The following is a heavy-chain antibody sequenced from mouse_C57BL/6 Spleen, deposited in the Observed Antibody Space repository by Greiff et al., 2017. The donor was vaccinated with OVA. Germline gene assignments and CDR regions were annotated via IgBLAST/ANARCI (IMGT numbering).Heavy chain of an antibody. Sequence: LVESGPELVKPGASVKISCKASGYAFSSSWMNWVKQRPGKGLEWIGRIYPGDGDTNYNGKFKGKATLTADKSSSTAYMQLSSLTSEDSAVYFCADYGSSGYFDYWGQGTTLTVSS. CDR3: ADYGSSGYFDY. CDR2: IYPGDGDT. D-gene: IGHD1-1*01. J-gene: IGHJ2*01. CDR1: GYAFSSSW. V-gene: IGHV1-82*01.